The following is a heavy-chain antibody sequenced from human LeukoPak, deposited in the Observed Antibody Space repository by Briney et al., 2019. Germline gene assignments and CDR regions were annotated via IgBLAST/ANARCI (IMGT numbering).Heavy chain of an antibody. CDR3: ARGIYYNLDAFDI. V-gene: IGHV4-39*07. J-gene: IGHJ3*02. CDR2: IYYSGST. Sequence: SETLSLTCTVSGGSISSSSYYWGWIRQPPGKGLEWIGSIYYSGSTYYNPSLKSRVTISVDTSKNQFSLKLSSVTAEDTAVYYCARGIYYNLDAFDIWGQGTLVTVSS. D-gene: IGHD3-10*01. CDR1: GGSISSSSYY.